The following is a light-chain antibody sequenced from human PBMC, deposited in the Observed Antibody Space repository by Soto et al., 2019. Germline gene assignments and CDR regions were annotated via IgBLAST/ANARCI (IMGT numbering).Light chain of an antibody. Sequence: EIVLTQSPGTLSLSPGERATLSCRASQSVSSSYLAWYQQKPGQAPRLLIYGASSRATGIPGRFSGSGSGTDFTLTISRLEPEDCAVYYCQQYCRSPFTFGPGTKVDIK. CDR3: QQYCRSPFT. V-gene: IGKV3-20*01. J-gene: IGKJ3*01. CDR1: QSVSSSY. CDR2: GAS.